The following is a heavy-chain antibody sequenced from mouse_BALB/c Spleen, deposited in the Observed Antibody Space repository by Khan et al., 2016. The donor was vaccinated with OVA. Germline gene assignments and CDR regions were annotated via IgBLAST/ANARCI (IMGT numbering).Heavy chain of an antibody. CDR3: ARSWAMDY. CDR1: GFTFSDYG. V-gene: IGHV5-15*02. J-gene: IGHJ4*01. CDR2: ISNLAYSI. Sequence: VESGGGLVQPGGSRKLSCAASGFTFSDYGMAWVRQAPGKGPEWVAFISNLAYSIYYADTVTGRFTISRENAKNTLYLEMSSLRSEDTAMYYCARSWAMDYWGQGTSVTVSS.